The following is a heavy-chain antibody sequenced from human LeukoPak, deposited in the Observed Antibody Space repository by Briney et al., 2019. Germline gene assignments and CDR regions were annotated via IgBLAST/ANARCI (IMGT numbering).Heavy chain of an antibody. V-gene: IGHV3-21*01. J-gene: IGHJ4*02. CDR1: GFTFSSYT. Sequence: PGGSLRLSCAASGFTFSSYTMNWVRQAPGKGLEWVSSISSSGIYINYPDSVKGRFTISGDNAKNSLYLQMNNLRDEDTAVYYCARDNGGFDYWGQGTLVTVSS. D-gene: IGHD3-10*01. CDR2: ISSSGIYI. CDR3: ARDNGGFDY.